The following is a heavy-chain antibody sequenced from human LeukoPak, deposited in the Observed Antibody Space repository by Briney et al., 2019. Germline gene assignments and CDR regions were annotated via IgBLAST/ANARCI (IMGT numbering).Heavy chain of an antibody. Sequence: KPSETLSLTCTVSGGSISSYYWSWIRQPPGKGLEWIGYIYYSGSTNYNPSLKSRVTISVDTSKNQFSLKLSSVTAADTAVYYCARDRASFDYGGQGPLVTVSS. J-gene: IGHJ4*02. CDR2: IYYSGST. CDR3: ARDRASFDY. CDR1: GGSISSYY. V-gene: IGHV4-59*01.